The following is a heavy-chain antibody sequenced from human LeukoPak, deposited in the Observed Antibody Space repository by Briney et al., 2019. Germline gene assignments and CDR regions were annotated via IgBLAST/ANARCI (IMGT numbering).Heavy chain of an antibody. CDR2: INPNSGGT. V-gene: IGHV1-2*02. Sequence: ASVKVSCKASGYTFTGYYMHWVRQAPGQGLEWMGWINPNSGGTDYAQKFQGRVTMTRDTSISTAYMELSRLRSDDTAVYYCARVPSTKYYDSSGYLDYWGQGTLVTVSS. D-gene: IGHD3-22*01. CDR3: ARVPSTKYYDSSGYLDY. J-gene: IGHJ4*02. CDR1: GYTFTGYY.